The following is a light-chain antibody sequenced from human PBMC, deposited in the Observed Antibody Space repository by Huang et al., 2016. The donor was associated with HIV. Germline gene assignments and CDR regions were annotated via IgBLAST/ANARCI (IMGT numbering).Light chain of an antibody. CDR2: DAS. Sequence: ENVLTQSPATLSLSPGESATLSCRASQSVSSYLAWYQQKPGQAPRLLIYDASNWATGIPARFRGSGSGTDFTLTISSLEPENFAVYYVQQRSNWLTFGGGTKVEIK. CDR1: QSVSSY. V-gene: IGKV3-11*01. CDR3: QQRSNWLT. J-gene: IGKJ4*01.